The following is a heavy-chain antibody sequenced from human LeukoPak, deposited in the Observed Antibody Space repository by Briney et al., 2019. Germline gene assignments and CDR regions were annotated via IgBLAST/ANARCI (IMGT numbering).Heavy chain of an antibody. CDR2: IAGSGGAT. V-gene: IGHV3-23*01. CDR1: GITLSNYG. CDR3: AKRGVVIRVILVGFHKEAYYFDS. Sequence: GGSLRLSCAVSGITLSNYGMSWVRQAPGKGLEWVAGIAGSGGATNYADSVKGRFTISRDNRKNTLYLQMNSLRAEDTAVYFCAKRGVVIRVILVGFHKEAYYFDSWGQGALVTVSS. D-gene: IGHD3-22*01. J-gene: IGHJ4*02.